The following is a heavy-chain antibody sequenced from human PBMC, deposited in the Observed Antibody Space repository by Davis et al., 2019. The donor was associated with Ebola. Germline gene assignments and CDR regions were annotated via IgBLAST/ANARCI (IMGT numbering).Heavy chain of an antibody. J-gene: IGHJ6*02. D-gene: IGHD2-15*01. CDR1: GFTFSSYW. V-gene: IGHV3-74*01. Sequence: GESLKISCAASGFTFSSYWMHWVRQAPGKGLVWVSRINSDGSSTNYADSVKGRFTISRDNAKNTLYLQMNSLRAEDTAVYYCARGMGVVAGYGMDVWGQGTMVTVSS. CDR2: INSDGSST. CDR3: ARGMGVVAGYGMDV.